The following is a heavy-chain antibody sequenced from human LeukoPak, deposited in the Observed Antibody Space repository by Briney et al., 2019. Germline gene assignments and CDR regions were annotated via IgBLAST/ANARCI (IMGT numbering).Heavy chain of an antibody. Sequence: SETLSLTCTLSGASISSGSYYGSSIRQPTAKGMEWIGRIYTSGSTNYNPSLKSRVTISVATSKNQFSLKLSSVTAADTAVYYCARYGPPRLRGVRGAFDIWGQGTMVTVSS. CDR3: ARYGPPRLRGVRGAFDI. V-gene: IGHV4-61*02. J-gene: IGHJ3*02. CDR2: IYTSGST. CDR1: GASISSGSYY. D-gene: IGHD4-17*01.